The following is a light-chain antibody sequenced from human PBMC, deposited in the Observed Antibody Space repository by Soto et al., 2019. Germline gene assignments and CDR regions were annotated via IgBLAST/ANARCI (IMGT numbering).Light chain of an antibody. Sequence: TPYPLTLYSSAGERATLYCRASQSVSSNYLAWYQQKPGQAARLLIYGASTRATGIPDRFSGSGSGTDFTLTIDRLESEDFAVYLCQQYGDLPWTFGQGTKVDI. V-gene: IGKV3-20*01. CDR3: QQYGDLPWT. CDR1: QSVSSNY. CDR2: GAS. J-gene: IGKJ1*01.